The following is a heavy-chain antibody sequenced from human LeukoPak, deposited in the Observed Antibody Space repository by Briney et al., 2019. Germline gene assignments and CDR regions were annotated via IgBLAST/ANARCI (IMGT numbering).Heavy chain of an antibody. V-gene: IGHV3-21*01. CDR2: IISSSGDT. Sequence: GGSLRLSCAASGFTFSTYSMNWVRQAPGKGLEWVSAIISSSGDTYYADSVKGRFTISRDNAKNTLFLQMNSLSAEDTAVYYCAREILAPGKTHDYWGQGTLVTVSS. J-gene: IGHJ4*02. CDR1: GFTFSTYS. CDR3: AREILAPGKTHDY.